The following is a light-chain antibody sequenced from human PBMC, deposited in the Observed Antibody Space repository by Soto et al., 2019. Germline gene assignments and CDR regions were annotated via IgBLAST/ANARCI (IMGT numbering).Light chain of an antibody. CDR1: QSVNRN. Sequence: EIVMTQSPATLSVSPGERASLSCRASQSVNRNLAWYQQKPGQAPRLLIFGPSTRATGVPSRFSGSGSGTEFTLTISSLQSEDFAVYYCQQYHNWPQTFGQGTKVEIK. J-gene: IGKJ1*01. V-gene: IGKV3-15*01. CDR3: QQYHNWPQT. CDR2: GPS.